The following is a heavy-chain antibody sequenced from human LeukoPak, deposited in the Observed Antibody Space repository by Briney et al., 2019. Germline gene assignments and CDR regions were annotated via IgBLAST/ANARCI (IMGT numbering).Heavy chain of an antibody. CDR2: IKGDGNT. CDR3: ARAPSEIGGYYPEYFRH. J-gene: IGHJ1*01. CDR1: GFTFSSYW. Sequence: PGGSLRLSCAASGFTFSSYWMHWVRHAPGKGLVWVSRIKGDGNTNYADFAKGRFTISRDNPKNTVSLQMNSLRAEDTGVYYCARAPSEIGGYYPEYFRHWGQGTLVTVSS. D-gene: IGHD3-22*01. V-gene: IGHV3-74*01.